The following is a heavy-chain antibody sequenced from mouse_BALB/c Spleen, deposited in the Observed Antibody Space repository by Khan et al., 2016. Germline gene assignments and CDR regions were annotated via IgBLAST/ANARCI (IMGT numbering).Heavy chain of an antibody. D-gene: IGHD2-1*01. V-gene: IGHV3-2*02. CDR2: ISYSGST. J-gene: IGHJ3*01. Sequence: EVQLQESGPGLVKPSQSLSLTCTVTGYSITSDYAWNWIRQFPGNKLEWMGYISYSGSTSYNPSLKSRISITRDTSKNQFFLQLNSVTTEDTATYYRAREGFGGNYGAYWGQGTLVTVSA. CDR1: GYSITSDYA. CDR3: AREGFGGNYGAY.